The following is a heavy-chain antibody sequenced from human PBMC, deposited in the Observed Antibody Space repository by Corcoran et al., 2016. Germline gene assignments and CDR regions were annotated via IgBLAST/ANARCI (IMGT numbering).Heavy chain of an antibody. V-gene: IGHV1-69*01. CDR3: ASRPKLGGMYF. Sequence: QVQLVQSGAEVKKPGSSVKVSCKASGGTFSSYAINWVRQAPGQGLGWMGGIIPIFGTATYAQKFQGRVTITADESTSTAYMELRSLRFADTAVFYFASRPKLGGMYFWGQGTTVTVSS. D-gene: IGHD6-13*01. CDR2: IIPIFGTA. CDR1: GGTFSSYA. J-gene: IGHJ6*02.